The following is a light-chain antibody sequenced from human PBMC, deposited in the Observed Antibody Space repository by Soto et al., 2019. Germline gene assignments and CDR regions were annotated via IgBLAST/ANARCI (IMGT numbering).Light chain of an antibody. CDR1: SSDVGNYNV. CDR2: ENN. Sequence: QSALTQPASVSGSPGQSITISCAGTSSDVGNYNVVSWYQQHPGKAPKLMIYENNKRPSGVSNRFSGSKSGNTASLTISGLQAEDEADYHCCSYVFGTGTKLTVL. V-gene: IGLV2-23*01. J-gene: IGLJ1*01. CDR3: CSYV.